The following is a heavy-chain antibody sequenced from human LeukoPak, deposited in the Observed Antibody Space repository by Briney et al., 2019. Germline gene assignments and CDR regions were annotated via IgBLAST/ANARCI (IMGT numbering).Heavy chain of an antibody. CDR3: ARGRRGSGYYYNWFDP. D-gene: IGHD3-22*01. J-gene: IGHJ5*02. CDR1: GGSISSYY. V-gene: IGHV4-4*07. Sequence: SETLSLTCTVSGGSISSYYWSWIRQPAGKGLEWIGRIYTSGSTNYNPSLKSRVTMSVDTSKNQFSLKLSSVTAADTAVYYCARGRRGSGYYYNWFDPWGQGTLVTVSS. CDR2: IYTSGST.